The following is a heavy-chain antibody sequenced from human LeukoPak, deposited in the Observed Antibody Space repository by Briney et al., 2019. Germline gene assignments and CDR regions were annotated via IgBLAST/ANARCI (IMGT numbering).Heavy chain of an antibody. Sequence: KTGGSLRLSCAASGFSFNTYSMTWVRQAPGKGLEWVSIISRTSESTFYADSVKGRFTISRDNAKNSLYLQMNGLRADDTATYYCARGATDTTRWLDPWGQGTLVTVSS. CDR3: ARGATDTTRWLDP. CDR2: ISRTSEST. J-gene: IGHJ5*02. CDR1: GFSFNTYS. D-gene: IGHD1-7*01. V-gene: IGHV3-21*01.